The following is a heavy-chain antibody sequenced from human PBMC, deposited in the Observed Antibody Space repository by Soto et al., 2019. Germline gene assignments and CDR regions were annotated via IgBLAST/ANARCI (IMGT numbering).Heavy chain of an antibody. CDR1: GFSLSTSGVG. V-gene: IGHV2-5*02. Sequence: QITLKESGPTLVKPTQTLTLTCTFSGFSLSTSGVGVGWIRQPPGKALEWLALIYWDDDKRYSPSLTGRLTIPNDRSEIQVVLTMTNFYPLDAATYYSAHGRLGVAAPLDSRGHGTLVTVSS. CDR2: IYWDDDK. D-gene: IGHD6-19*01. CDR3: AHGRLGVAAPLDS. J-gene: IGHJ5*01.